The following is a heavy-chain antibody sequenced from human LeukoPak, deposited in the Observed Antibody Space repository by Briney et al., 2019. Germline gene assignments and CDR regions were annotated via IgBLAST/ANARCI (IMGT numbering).Heavy chain of an antibody. Sequence: PSETLSLTCTVSGGSISSGGYYWSWIRQHPGKGLEWIGYIYYSGSTYYTPSLRNRVTISVATSKNQFSLRLSSVTAVDTAVYYCARGGGGYSWYFDLWGRGTLVTVSS. V-gene: IGHV4-31*03. CDR3: ARGGGGYSWYFDL. J-gene: IGHJ2*01. D-gene: IGHD5-12*01. CDR2: IYYSGST. CDR1: GGSISSGGYY.